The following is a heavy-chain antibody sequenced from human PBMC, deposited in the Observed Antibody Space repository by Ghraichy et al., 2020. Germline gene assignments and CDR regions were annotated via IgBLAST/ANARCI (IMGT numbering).Heavy chain of an antibody. CDR1: GFTFSSYS. Sequence: GESLNISCAASGFTFSSYSMCWVRQAPGKGLECVSYISSGSNYIYYADSVKGRFTISRDNAKKSLYLQMNSLRAEDTAVYYCARGLSGASGSYSFENWGQGTQVTVSS. J-gene: IGHJ4*02. CDR2: ISSGSNYI. V-gene: IGHV3-21*01. D-gene: IGHD3-10*01. CDR3: ARGLSGASGSYSFEN.